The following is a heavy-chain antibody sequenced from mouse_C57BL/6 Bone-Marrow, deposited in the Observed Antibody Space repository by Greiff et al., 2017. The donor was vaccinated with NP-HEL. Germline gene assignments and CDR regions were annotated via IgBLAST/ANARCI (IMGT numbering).Heavy chain of an antibody. V-gene: IGHV1-76*01. J-gene: IGHJ2*01. D-gene: IGHD1-1*01. Sequence: QVQLQQSGAELVRPGASVKLSCKASGYTFTDYYINWVKQRPGQGLEWIARIYPGSGNTYYNEKFKGKATLTAEKSSSTAYMQLSSLTSEDSAVYFCARGGFRFITTVVATDWGQGTTLTVSS. CDR2: IYPGSGNT. CDR3: ARGGFRFITTVVATD. CDR1: GYTFTDYY.